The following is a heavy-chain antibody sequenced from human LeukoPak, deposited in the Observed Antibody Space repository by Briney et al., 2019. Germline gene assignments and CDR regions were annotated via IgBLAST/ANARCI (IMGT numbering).Heavy chain of an antibody. CDR1: GFTFSSYW. CDR2: IKQDGSEK. J-gene: IGHJ3*02. Sequence: GGSLRLSCGASGFTFSSYWMNWVRQAPGKGLEWLANIKQDGSEKYYVDSVKGRFTISRDNAKSSLSLQMSSLRIEDTAVYYCVRSRDIWGQGTMVTVSS. V-gene: IGHV3-7*01. CDR3: VRSRDI.